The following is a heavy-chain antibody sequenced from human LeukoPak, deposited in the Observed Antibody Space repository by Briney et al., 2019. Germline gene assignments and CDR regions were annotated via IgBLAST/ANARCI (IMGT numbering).Heavy chain of an antibody. V-gene: IGHV4-38-2*02. Sequence: SETLSLTCTVSGYSISSGYYWGWIRQPPGKGLEWIGSIYHSGSTYYNPSLKSRVTISVDTSKNQFSLKLSSVTAADTAVYYCARALITIFGVVIGTPEFDCWGQGTLVTVSS. J-gene: IGHJ4*02. D-gene: IGHD3-3*01. CDR2: IYHSGST. CDR3: ARALITIFGVVIGTPEFDC. CDR1: GYSISSGYY.